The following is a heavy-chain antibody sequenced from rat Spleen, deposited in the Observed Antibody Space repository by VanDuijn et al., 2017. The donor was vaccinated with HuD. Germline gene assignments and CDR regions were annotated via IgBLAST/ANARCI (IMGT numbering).Heavy chain of an antibody. J-gene: IGHJ1*01. V-gene: IGHV5S10*01. Sequence: EVQLVESGGGLVQPGNSLKLSCAASGFTFSDYAMAWVRQSPKKGLEWVATIIYDGSSTYYRDSVKGRFTISRDNAKSTLYLQTDSLRSEDTATYYCATHALIIRGGNYWYFDFWGPGTMVTVSS. CDR1: GFTFSDYA. CDR3: ATHALIIRGGNYWYFDF. D-gene: IGHD4-3*01. CDR2: IIYDGSST.